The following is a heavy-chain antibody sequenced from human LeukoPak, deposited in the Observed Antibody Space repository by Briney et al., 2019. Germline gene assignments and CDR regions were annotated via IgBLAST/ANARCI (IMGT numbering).Heavy chain of an antibody. Sequence: GGSLRLSCAASGFTFSDYYMSWIRQAPGKGLEWVSYISSSGSTIYYADSVKGRFTISRDNAKNSLYLQMNSLRAEDTAVYYCARDSSSWYHAFDIWGQGTMVTVSS. CDR2: ISSSGSTI. D-gene: IGHD6-13*01. J-gene: IGHJ3*02. V-gene: IGHV3-11*01. CDR1: GFTFSDYY. CDR3: ARDSSSWYHAFDI.